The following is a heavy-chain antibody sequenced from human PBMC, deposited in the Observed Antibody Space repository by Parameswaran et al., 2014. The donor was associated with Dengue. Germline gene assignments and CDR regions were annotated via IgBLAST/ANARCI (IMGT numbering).Heavy chain of an antibody. CDR2: IIPLFGTA. J-gene: IGHJ6*02. CDR3: ARGYHPLTIPAAIYYYYYYGMDV. D-gene: IGHD2-2*01. V-gene: IGHV1-69*01. Sequence: WVRQAPGQGLEWMGGIIPLFGTANYAQKFQGRVTITADESTSTAYMELRSLRSEDTAVYYCARGYHPLTIPAAIYYYYYYGMDVWGQGTTVTVSS.